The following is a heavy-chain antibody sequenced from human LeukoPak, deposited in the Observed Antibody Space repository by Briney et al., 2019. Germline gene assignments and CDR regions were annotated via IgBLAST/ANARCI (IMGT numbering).Heavy chain of an antibody. D-gene: IGHD6-13*01. V-gene: IGHV1-2*06. CDR1: GYTFTGYY. J-gene: IGHJ4*02. Sequence: ASVKVSCKSSGYTFTGYYMRWVRQAPGQGLEWMGRINPNSGGTNYAQKFQGRVTMTRDTSISTTYMELSRLRSDDTAVYYCARDPSSSWTYYFDYWGQGTLVTVSS. CDR3: ARDPSSSWTYYFDY. CDR2: INPNSGGT.